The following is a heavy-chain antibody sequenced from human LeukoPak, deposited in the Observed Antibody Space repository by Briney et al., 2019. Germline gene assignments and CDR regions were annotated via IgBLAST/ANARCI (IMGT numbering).Heavy chain of an antibody. D-gene: IGHD1-26*01. CDR3: TRGGGGSYPRFAFDI. V-gene: IGHV3-66*01. Sequence: SGGSLRLSCAASGFTVSSSYMSWVRQAPGKGLEWVSIIYSGGSTHYADSVKGRFTISRDNSKNTLYLQMNSLRAEDTAVYYCTRGGGGSYPRFAFDIWGQGTMVTVSS. CDR1: GFTVSSSY. CDR2: IYSGGST. J-gene: IGHJ3*02.